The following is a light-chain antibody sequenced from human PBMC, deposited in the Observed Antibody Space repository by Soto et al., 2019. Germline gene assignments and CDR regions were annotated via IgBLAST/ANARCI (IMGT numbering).Light chain of an antibody. CDR3: MQGSHWPYT. J-gene: IGKJ2*01. V-gene: IGKV2-30*02. Sequence: DAVMTQSPLSLPVTLGQPASISCTSSESLVHNNGNTYLNWFHQRPGQSPRRLIYEVSNRDSGVPDRFSGSGSGTDFTLKISRVEAEYVGLYYCMQGSHWPYTFGPGTRLEIK. CDR1: ESLVHNNGNTY. CDR2: EVS.